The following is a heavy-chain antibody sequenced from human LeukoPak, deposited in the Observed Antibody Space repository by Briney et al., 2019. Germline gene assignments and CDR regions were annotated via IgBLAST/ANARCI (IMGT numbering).Heavy chain of an antibody. CDR2: ISAGNDYI. V-gene: IGHV3-21*05. Sequence: GGSLRLSCAASGFMFNGYSLTWVRQAPGKGLEWISYISAGNDYIYYTDSVKGRFTISRDNAKNSLYLQLNSLRVEDTAVYYCARWGLGPSFDYWGRGTLVTVSS. D-gene: IGHD1-26*01. J-gene: IGHJ4*02. CDR3: ARWGLGPSFDY. CDR1: GFMFNGYS.